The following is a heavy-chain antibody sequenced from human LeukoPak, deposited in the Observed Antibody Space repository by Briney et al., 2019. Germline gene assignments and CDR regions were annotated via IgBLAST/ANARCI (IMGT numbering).Heavy chain of an antibody. V-gene: IGHV1-18*01. CDR2: IGTYGGDT. CDR1: TSR. D-gene: IGHD3-22*01. Sequence: ASVKVSCKATSRISRVRQAPGQGLEWMGWIGTYGGDTYYAQRFQGRITVTTDTSTSTVYMELRNLRSDDTAVYYCARDLWNFYDDSGYNRDFDSWGQGTLVTVSS. CDR3: ARDLWNFYDDSGYNRDFDS. J-gene: IGHJ5*01.